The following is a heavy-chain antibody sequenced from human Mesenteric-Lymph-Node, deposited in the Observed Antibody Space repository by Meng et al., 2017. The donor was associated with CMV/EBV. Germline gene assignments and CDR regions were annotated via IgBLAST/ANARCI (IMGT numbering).Heavy chain of an antibody. J-gene: IGHJ5*02. CDR1: GGSTSSSRYY. CDR3: ARPHYYGSGSSPWFDP. V-gene: IGHV4-39*01. D-gene: IGHD3-10*01. CDR2: IYYSGST. Sequence: QLQLPESGPGRVKPSGTLSLTRPYSGGSTSSSRYYWGWIRQPPGKGLEWIGSIYYSGSTYYNPSLKSRVTISVDTSKNQFSLKLSSVTAADTAVYYCARPHYYGSGSSPWFDPWGQGTLVTVSS.